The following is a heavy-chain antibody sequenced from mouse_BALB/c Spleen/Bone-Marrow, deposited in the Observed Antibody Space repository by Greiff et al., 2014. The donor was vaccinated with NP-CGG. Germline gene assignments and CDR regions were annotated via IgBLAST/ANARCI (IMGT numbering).Heavy chain of an antibody. CDR2: TSSGSSTI. Sequence: EVKVEESGGGLVRPGGSRKLSCAASGFTFSSFGMHWVRQAPEKGLEWVAYTSSGSSTIYYADTVKGRFTISRDNPKNTLFLQMTSLRSEDTAMYYCAAITTVVARYAMDYWGQGTSVTVSS. CDR1: GFTFSSFG. J-gene: IGHJ4*01. CDR3: AAITTVVARYAMDY. V-gene: IGHV5-17*02. D-gene: IGHD1-1*01.